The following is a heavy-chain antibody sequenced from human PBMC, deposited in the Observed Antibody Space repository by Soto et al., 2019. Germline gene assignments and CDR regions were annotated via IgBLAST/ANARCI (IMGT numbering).Heavy chain of an antibody. D-gene: IGHD2-8*01. J-gene: IGHJ4*02. CDR3: ARIVWDFSRGYCTNGVCWPYYFDY. CDR1: GLSFSGYY. Sequence: SETLSLTCAVYGLSFSGYYWSWIRQPPGKGLEWIGEINHSGSTNYNPSLKSRVTISVDTSKNQFSLKLSSVTAADTAVYYCARIVWDFSRGYCTNGVCWPYYFDYWGQGTLVTVSS. CDR2: INHSGST. V-gene: IGHV4-34*01.